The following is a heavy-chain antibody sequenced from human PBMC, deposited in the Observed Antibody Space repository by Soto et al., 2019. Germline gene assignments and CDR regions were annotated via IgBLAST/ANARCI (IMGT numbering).Heavy chain of an antibody. CDR2: ISYDGDTQ. V-gene: IGHV3-30-3*01. J-gene: IGHJ6*02. CDR3: ARSGIRYRYYGVDV. D-gene: IGHD3-16*02. Sequence: GGSLRLSCAASGFTFNNYAMHWVRQAPGKGLEWVAVISYDGDTQYNVDSVKGRFTISRDDSQVTLFLQMSSLRPEDTAVYFCARSGIRYRYYGVDVWGQGTTVTVSS. CDR1: GFTFNNYA.